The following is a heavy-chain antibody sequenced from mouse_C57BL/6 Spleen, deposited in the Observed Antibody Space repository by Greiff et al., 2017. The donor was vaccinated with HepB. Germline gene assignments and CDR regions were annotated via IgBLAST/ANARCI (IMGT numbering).Heavy chain of an antibody. V-gene: IGHV1-7*01. D-gene: IGHD1-1*01. Sequence: VQLQQSGAELAKPGASVKLSCKASGYTFTSYWMHWVKQRPGQGLEWIGYINPSSGYTKYNQKFKDKATLTADKSSSTAYMQLSSLTYEDSAVYYCARGDYGSREPFDDWGQGTTLTVSS. CDR2: INPSSGYT. J-gene: IGHJ2*01. CDR3: ARGDYGSREPFDD. CDR1: GYTFTSYW.